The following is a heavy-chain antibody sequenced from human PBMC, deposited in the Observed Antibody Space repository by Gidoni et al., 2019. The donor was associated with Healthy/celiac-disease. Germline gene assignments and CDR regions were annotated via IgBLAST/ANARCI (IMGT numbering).Heavy chain of an antibody. J-gene: IGHJ5*02. CDR1: GGTFSSSA. CDR3: ARASGERFGSATMIIGNWFDP. V-gene: IGHV1-69*01. Sequence: QVQLVQSGAEVKKPGSSVKVPCKASGGTFSSSAISCVRQAPGQGREWMGGIIPIFGTANYAQKCQDRVTITAEESTSTAYMELSSLRSEDTAVYYCARASGERFGSATMIIGNWFDPWGQGTLVTVSS. CDR2: IIPIFGTA. D-gene: IGHD3-22*01.